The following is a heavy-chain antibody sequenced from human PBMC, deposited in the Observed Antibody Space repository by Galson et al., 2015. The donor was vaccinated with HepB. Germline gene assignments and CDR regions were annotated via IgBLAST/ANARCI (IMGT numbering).Heavy chain of an antibody. V-gene: IGHV5-51*01. J-gene: IGHJ6*02. Sequence: QSGAEVKKPGESLKISCKGSGYSFSNFWIGWVRQMPGKGLEWMGIIYPGDSDTRCSPSFQGQVSISADKSISTAFLQWSSLKGSDTAVYYCARGVGGQRGGMDVWGQGTTVIVSS. D-gene: IGHD3-16*01. CDR1: GYSFSNFW. CDR3: ARGVGGQRGGMDV. CDR2: IYPGDSDT.